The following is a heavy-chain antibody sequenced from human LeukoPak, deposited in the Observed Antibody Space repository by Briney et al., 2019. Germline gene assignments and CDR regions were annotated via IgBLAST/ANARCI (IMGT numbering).Heavy chain of an antibody. Sequence: SETLSLTCTVSGGSISSYYWSWIRQPPGKGLEWIGYIYYSGSTNYNPSLKSRVSISVDTSKNQFSLKLSSVTAADTAVYYCARDLEQQTELDYYYHMDVWGKGTTVTVSS. V-gene: IGHV4-59*01. CDR3: ARDLEQQTELDYYYHMDV. J-gene: IGHJ6*03. D-gene: IGHD6-13*01. CDR2: IYYSGST. CDR1: GGSISSYY.